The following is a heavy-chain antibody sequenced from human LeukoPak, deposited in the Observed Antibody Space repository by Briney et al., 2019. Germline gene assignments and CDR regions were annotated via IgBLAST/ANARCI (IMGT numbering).Heavy chain of an antibody. CDR3: AKGGMVGTSGLFDY. Sequence: PGGSLRLSCAASGFTFSSYAMSWVRQAPGKGLEWVSGISGSDSSTYYADSVEGRFTISRDISKNTLYLQMNTLRAEDTAVYYCAKGGMVGTSGLFDYWGQGTLVTVSS. D-gene: IGHD4-23*01. J-gene: IGHJ4*02. CDR1: GFTFSSYA. V-gene: IGHV3-23*01. CDR2: ISGSDSST.